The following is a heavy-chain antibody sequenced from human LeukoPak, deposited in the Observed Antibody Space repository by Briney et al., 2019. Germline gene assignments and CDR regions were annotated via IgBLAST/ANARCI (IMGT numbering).Heavy chain of an antibody. CDR1: NYSISSGYY. J-gene: IGHJ6*03. Sequence: PSETLSLTYTVSNYSISSGYYWGWIRQPLGKGLEWIGSIDHSGSTYYNPSLKSRVTISVDTSKNQFSLKLTSVTAADTAVYYCARGPIIDIVIVPAADDYYYMDVWGKGTTVTVSS. V-gene: IGHV4-38-2*02. CDR2: IDHSGST. D-gene: IGHD2-2*01. CDR3: ARGPIIDIVIVPAADDYYYMDV.